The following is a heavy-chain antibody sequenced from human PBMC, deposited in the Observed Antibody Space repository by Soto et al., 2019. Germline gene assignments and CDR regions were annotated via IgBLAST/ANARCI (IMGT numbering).Heavy chain of an antibody. CDR1: GYSVSSSDYY. J-gene: IGHJ6*02. CDR3: ARDRTVLWSGYYRGLGDYYYGMDV. V-gene: IGHV4-39*07. D-gene: IGHD3-3*01. Sequence: PSETLSLTCSVSGYSVSSSDYYWAWIRQPPGKGLEWIGSMFYSGSTYYNPSLKSRVTISVDTSKNQFSLKLSSVTAADTAVYYCARDRTVLWSGYYRGLGDYYYGMDVWGQGTTVTVSS. CDR2: MFYSGST.